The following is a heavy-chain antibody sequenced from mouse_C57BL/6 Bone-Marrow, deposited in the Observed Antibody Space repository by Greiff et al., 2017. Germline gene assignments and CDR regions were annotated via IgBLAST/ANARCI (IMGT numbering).Heavy chain of an antibody. V-gene: IGHV1-26*01. Sequence: EVQLQQSGPELVKPGASVKISCKASGYTFTDYYMNWVKQSHGTSLEWIGDLNPNNGGPSYNQKFKGKATLTVDKSSSTAYMELRSLTSEDSAVYYCARWSIYYDYDGGVRDAMDYWGQGTSVTVSS. CDR3: ARWSIYYDYDGGVRDAMDY. CDR2: LNPNNGGP. CDR1: GYTFTDYY. D-gene: IGHD2-4*01. J-gene: IGHJ4*01.